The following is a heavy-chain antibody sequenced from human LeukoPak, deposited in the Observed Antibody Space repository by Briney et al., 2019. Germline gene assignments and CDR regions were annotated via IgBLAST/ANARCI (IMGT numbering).Heavy chain of an antibody. CDR1: GFTFSSYA. CDR3: ASSSPGVYYYYYYGMDV. V-gene: IGHV4-34*08. J-gene: IGHJ6*02. D-gene: IGHD6-6*01. Sequence: GSLRLSCAASGFTFSSYAMSWIRQPPGKGLEWIGEINHSGSTNYNPSLKSRVTMSVDTSKNQFSLKLSSVTAADTAVYYCASSSPGVYYYYYYGMDVWGQGTTVTVSS. CDR2: INHSGST.